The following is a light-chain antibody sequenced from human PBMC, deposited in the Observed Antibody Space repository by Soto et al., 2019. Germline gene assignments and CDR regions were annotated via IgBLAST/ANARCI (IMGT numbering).Light chain of an antibody. Sequence: QAVVTQPPSVSGAPGQRVTISCTGSSSNIGAGYDVNWYQQVPGTAPKLLIYDDTKRPSGVPDRFSGSKSGTSASLAITGLRAEDEADYYCQSYDTSLSGVVFAGGTKLTVL. CDR3: QSYDTSLSGVV. J-gene: IGLJ3*02. V-gene: IGLV1-40*01. CDR2: DDT. CDR1: SSNIGAGYD.